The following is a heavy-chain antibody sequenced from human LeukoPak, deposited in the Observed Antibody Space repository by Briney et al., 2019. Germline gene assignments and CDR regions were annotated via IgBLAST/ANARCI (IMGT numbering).Heavy chain of an antibody. Sequence: SETLSLTCTVSGGSISSYYWSWVRQPPGKGLEWIGYIYYSGSTNYNPSLKSRVTISVDTSKNQFSLKLSSVTAADTAVYCCARDLSSSSQGPRFDPWGQGTLVTVSS. CDR2: IYYSGST. D-gene: IGHD6-13*01. J-gene: IGHJ5*02. CDR3: ARDLSSSSQGPRFDP. CDR1: GGSISSYY. V-gene: IGHV4-59*01.